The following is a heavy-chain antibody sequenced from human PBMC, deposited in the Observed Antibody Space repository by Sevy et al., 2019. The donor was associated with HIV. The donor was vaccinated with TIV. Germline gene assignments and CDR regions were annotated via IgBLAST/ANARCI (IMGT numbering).Heavy chain of an antibody. J-gene: IGHJ6*02. CDR2: IRSKANSYAT. D-gene: IGHD1-26*01. V-gene: IGHV3-73*01. Sequence: GGSLRLSCAASGFTFSGSAMHWVRQASGKGLEWVGRIRSKANSYATAYAASVKGRCTISRDDSKNTAYLQMNSLKTEDTAVYYCTRHQSPFGSRPYYYYGMDVWGQGTTVTVSS. CDR3: TRHQSPFGSRPYYYYGMDV. CDR1: GFTFSGSA.